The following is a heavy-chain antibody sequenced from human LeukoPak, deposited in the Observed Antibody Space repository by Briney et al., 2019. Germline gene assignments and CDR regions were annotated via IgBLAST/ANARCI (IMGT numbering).Heavy chain of an antibody. J-gene: IGHJ4*02. CDR2: INPNSGGT. Sequence: ASVKVSCKASGYTFTGYYMHWVRQAPGQGLEWMGWINPNSGGTNYAQKFQGRVTMTRDTSISTAYMELSGLRSDDTAVYYCARGIFNSGFFPFDYWGQGTLVTVSS. D-gene: IGHD6-19*01. CDR1: GYTFTGYY. V-gene: IGHV1-2*02. CDR3: ARGIFNSGFFPFDY.